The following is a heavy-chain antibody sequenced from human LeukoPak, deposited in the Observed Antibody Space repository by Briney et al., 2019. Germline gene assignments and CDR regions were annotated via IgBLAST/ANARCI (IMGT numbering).Heavy chain of an antibody. CDR2: MYYSGST. CDR1: GGSISSGDYY. CDR3: ARPYYYDSRIDP. J-gene: IGHJ5*02. Sequence: SETLSLTCTVSGGSISSGDYYWSWIRQPPGKGLEWIAYMYYSGSTYYNPSLKSRVTMSADTSKKQLSLKLSSVTAADTAVYYCARPYYYDSRIDPWGQGILVTVSS. D-gene: IGHD3-22*01. V-gene: IGHV4-30-4*01.